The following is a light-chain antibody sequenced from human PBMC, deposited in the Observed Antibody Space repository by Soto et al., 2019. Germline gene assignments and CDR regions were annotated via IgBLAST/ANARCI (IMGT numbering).Light chain of an antibody. Sequence: EIVLTQSPGTLSLSPGERATLSCRASQSVSNSYLAWYQQKPGQAPRLLIYGASSRATVIPDRFSGSGSGTVFTLTISRLEPEDFAVYYCQQYGSSPTFGGGTKVEIK. CDR3: QQYGSSPT. V-gene: IGKV3-20*01. J-gene: IGKJ4*01. CDR1: QSVSNSY. CDR2: GAS.